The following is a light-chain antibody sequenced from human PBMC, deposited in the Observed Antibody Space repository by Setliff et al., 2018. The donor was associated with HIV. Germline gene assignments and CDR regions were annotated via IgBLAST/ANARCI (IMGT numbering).Light chain of an antibody. V-gene: IGLV3-21*01. CDR1: NIGSKS. J-gene: IGLJ1*01. CDR2: YDS. CDR3: GSFVTASTYL. Sequence: SYELTQPPSVSVAPGKTARITCGGNNIGSKSVHWYQQKPGQAPVLVIYYDSDRPSGIPDRFSGSRSGYTASLTISGLQPEDEADYYCGSFVTASTYLFGTGTKVTVL.